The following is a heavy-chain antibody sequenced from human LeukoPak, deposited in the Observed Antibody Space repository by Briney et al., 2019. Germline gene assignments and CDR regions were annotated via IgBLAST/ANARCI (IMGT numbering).Heavy chain of an antibody. V-gene: IGHV1-46*01. CDR3: ARDQEGFVY. Sequence: ASVKVSCKASGYTFTSYYMHWVRQAPGQGLEWMGIINPSGGSTSYAQNFQGRVTVTRDTSTTTVHMELRGLRSEDTAVYYCARDQEGFVYWGQGTVVTVSS. J-gene: IGHJ4*02. CDR2: INPSGGST. CDR1: GYTFTSYY.